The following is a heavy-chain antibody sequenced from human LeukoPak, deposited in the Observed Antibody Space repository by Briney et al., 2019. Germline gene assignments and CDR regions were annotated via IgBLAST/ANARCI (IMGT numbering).Heavy chain of an antibody. V-gene: IGHV4-39*01. Sequence: SETLSLTCTVSGGSISSSSYYWGWIRQPPGKGLEWIGSIYYSGSTYYNPSLKSRVTMSVDTSKNQFSLKLSSVTAADTAVYYCARNYGSGSYRYYYYYYYMDVWGKGTTVTISS. CDR3: ARNYGSGSYRYYYYYYYMDV. D-gene: IGHD3-10*01. J-gene: IGHJ6*03. CDR1: GGSISSSSYY. CDR2: IYYSGST.